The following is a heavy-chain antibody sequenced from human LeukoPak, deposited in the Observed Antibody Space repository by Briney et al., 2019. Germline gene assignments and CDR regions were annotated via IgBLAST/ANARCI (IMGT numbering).Heavy chain of an antibody. V-gene: IGHV1-8*03. D-gene: IGHD6-19*01. CDR3: ARVERLWLADWYFDL. CDR1: GYTFTSYD. Sequence: ASVKVSCKASGYTFTSYDINWVRQATGQGLEWMGWMNPNSGNTGYAQKFQGRVTITRNTSISTAYMELSRLRSDDTAVYYCARVERLWLADWYFDLWGRGTLVTVSS. J-gene: IGHJ2*01. CDR2: MNPNSGNT.